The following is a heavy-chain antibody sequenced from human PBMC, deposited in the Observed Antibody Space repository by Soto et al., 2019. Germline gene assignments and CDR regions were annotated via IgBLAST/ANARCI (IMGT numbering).Heavy chain of an antibody. Sequence: VQLVESGGGVVQPGRSLRLSCAASGFTFSSHWMNWVRQAPGKGLVWVSRISGDGRTTSHADSVKGRFTISRDNAKNTLYLQMNSLRVEDTAVYYCARGVPNCSSSSCYFDFWGQGILVTVSS. CDR1: GFTFSSHW. V-gene: IGHV3-74*02. CDR3: ARGVPNCSSSSCYFDF. CDR2: ISGDGRTT. J-gene: IGHJ4*02. D-gene: IGHD2-2*01.